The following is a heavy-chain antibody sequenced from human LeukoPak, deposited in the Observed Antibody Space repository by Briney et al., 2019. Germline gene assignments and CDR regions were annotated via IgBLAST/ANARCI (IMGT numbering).Heavy chain of an antibody. J-gene: IGHJ4*02. CDR3: ARDRASTGEQWLGYLNF. Sequence: GGSLRLSCEASGFTFNIYAMNWVRQAPGKGLEWVAVISYDGSNEYYADSVKGRFTISRDNSKNTLYLQMNSLRAEDTAVCYCARDRASTGEQWLGYLNFWGQGTLVTVSS. CDR1: GFTFNIYA. CDR2: ISYDGSNE. V-gene: IGHV3-30*03. D-gene: IGHD6-19*01.